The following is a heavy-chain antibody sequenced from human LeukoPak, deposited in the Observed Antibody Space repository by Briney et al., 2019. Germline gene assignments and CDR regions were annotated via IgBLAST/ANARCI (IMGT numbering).Heavy chain of an antibody. V-gene: IGHV3-30*04. CDR1: GFTFSSYA. CDR2: ISYDGSNK. D-gene: IGHD4-23*01. J-gene: IGHJ4*02. CDR3: HSRDHGGY. Sequence: GGSLRLSCAASGFTFSSYAMHWVRQAPGKGLEWVAVISYDGSNKYYADSVKGRFTISRDNSKNTLYLHMNSLRAEDTAVYYCHSRDHGGYWGQGTLVTVSS.